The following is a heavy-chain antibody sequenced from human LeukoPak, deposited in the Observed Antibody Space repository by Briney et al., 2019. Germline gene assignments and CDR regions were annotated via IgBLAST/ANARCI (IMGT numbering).Heavy chain of an antibody. CDR1: GYSISSGYY. V-gene: IGHV4-38-2*02. CDR2: IYHSGST. D-gene: IGHD3-3*01. J-gene: IGHJ6*03. Sequence: SETLSLTCTVSGYSISSGYYWGWIRQPPGKGLGWIGSIYHSGSTYYNPSLKSRVTISVDTSKNQLSLKLSSVTAADTAVYYCARVVTYDFWSGYPNYYYYYMDVWGKGTTVTVSS. CDR3: ARVVTYDFWSGYPNYYYYYMDV.